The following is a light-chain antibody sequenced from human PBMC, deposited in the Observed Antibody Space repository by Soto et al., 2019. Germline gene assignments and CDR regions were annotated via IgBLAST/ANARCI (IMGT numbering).Light chain of an antibody. Sequence: QSALTQPRSVSGSPGQSVTISCTGTSSDVAKYDYVSWYQQSPGKAPKLLIYDVTKRPSGVPDRFSGSKFGNTASLTISGLQAEDEADYYCNSYTSNNTQVFGTGTKVTVL. CDR2: DVT. V-gene: IGLV2-11*01. J-gene: IGLJ1*01. CDR3: NSYTSNNTQV. CDR1: SSDVAKYDY.